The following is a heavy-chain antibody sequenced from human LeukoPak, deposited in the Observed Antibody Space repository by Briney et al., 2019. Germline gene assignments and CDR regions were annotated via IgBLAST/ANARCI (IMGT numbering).Heavy chain of an antibody. D-gene: IGHD3-10*01. CDR3: GRKNGELRLYYYYYMDV. CDR1: GFTFSSYA. CDR2: ISYDGSNK. Sequence: GRSLRLSCAASGFTFSSYAMHWVRQAPGKGLEWVAVISYDGSNKYYADSVKGRFTISRDNSKNTLYLQMNSLRAEDTAVYYCGRKNGELRLYYYYYMDVWGKGTTVTVSS. V-gene: IGHV3-30-3*01. J-gene: IGHJ6*03.